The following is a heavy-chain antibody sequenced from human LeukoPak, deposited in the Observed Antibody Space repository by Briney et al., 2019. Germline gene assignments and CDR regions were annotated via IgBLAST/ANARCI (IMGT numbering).Heavy chain of an antibody. D-gene: IGHD6-19*01. CDR2: IIPILGIA. V-gene: IGHV1-69*04. CDR1: VGTFTIYA. Sequence: ASVTVSFTSSVGTFTIYAISWVRQAPGQGLEWMGRIIPILGIANYAQKFQGRVTITADKSTSTAYMELSSLRSEDTAVYYCARELQTRRAVAGRGYFDYWGQGTLVTVSS. J-gene: IGHJ4*02. CDR3: ARELQTRRAVAGRGYFDY.